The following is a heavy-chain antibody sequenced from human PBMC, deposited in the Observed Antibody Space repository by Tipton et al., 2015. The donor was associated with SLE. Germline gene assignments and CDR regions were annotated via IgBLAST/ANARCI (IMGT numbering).Heavy chain of an antibody. CDR1: GGSFSCYS. CDR3: ARGNGGY. V-gene: IGHV4-34*01. CDR2: ISHSGCT. D-gene: IGHD4-23*01. Sequence: TLSLTCAVYGGSFSCYSWSWVRQPPGKGLEWIGEISHSGCTTYNPSLKSRVTISADTSKNQFFLKLSSVTAADTAVYYCARGNGGYWGQGTLVTVSS. J-gene: IGHJ4*02.